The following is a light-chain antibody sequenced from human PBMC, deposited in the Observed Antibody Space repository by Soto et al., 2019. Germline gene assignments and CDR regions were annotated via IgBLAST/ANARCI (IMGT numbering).Light chain of an antibody. J-gene: IGLJ2*01. Sequence: QSVLTQPRSVSGSPGQSVTISCTGTSSDVGGYKYVSWYQQHPGKVPNLIIYDVSERPSGVPDRFSGSKSGNTASLSISVLQAEDEADYYCCSYAGSYTVLFGGGTKLTVL. CDR2: DVS. CDR3: CSYAGSYTVL. CDR1: SSDVGGYKY. V-gene: IGLV2-11*01.